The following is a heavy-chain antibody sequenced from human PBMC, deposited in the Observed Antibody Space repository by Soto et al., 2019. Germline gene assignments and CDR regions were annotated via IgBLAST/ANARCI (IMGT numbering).Heavy chain of an antibody. Sequence: SETLSLTCTVSGGSISSSSFYWGWLRQSPGKGLEWIGSVHHSVTTYYNPSLKGRVTISMDTSKNQFSLRLTSVTAADTAVYYCARDTSSTSLRAEYFQFWGQGTQVTVS. J-gene: IGHJ1*01. CDR3: ARDTSSTSLRAEYFQF. CDR2: VHHSVTT. D-gene: IGHD6-13*01. CDR1: GGSISSSSFY. V-gene: IGHV4-39*02.